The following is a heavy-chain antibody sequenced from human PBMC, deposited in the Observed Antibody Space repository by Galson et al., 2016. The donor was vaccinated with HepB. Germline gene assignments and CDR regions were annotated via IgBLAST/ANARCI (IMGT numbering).Heavy chain of an antibody. CDR1: GFSVSSNY. CDR2: IFSGGST. V-gene: IGHV3-53*01. D-gene: IGHD1-7*01. Sequence: SLRLSCAASGFSVSSNYMSRVRQAPGKGLQWVSVIFSGGSTYYADSVKGRFTISRDDATNSLYLQMNSLRDEDTAVYYCAKEATATTGAKTKRVWYFDLWGRGTLVTVSS. J-gene: IGHJ2*01. CDR3: AKEATATTGAKTKRVWYFDL.